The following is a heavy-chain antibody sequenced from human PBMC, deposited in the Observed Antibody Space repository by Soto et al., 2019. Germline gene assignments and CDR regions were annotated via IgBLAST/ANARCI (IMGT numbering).Heavy chain of an antibody. V-gene: IGHV3-21*01. J-gene: IGHJ3*02. CDR1: GFTLSSYS. CDR3: AEWELLTHDAFDI. D-gene: IGHD1-26*01. Sequence: GGSLRLSCVASGFTLSSYSMYWVRQAPGQGLEWVSSISSSSSYLYYADSVKGRFTIARDNAKNSLYLQMNSLRAENTAVYYCAEWELLTHDAFDIWGQGTMIAVSS. CDR2: ISSSSSYL.